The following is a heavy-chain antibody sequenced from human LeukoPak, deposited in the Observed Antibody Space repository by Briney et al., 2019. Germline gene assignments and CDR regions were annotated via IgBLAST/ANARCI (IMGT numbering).Heavy chain of an antibody. CDR1: GFTVSSNY. Sequence: NSGGSLRLSCAASGFTVSSNYMNWVRQAPGKGLEWVGRIKSKTDGGTTDYAAPVKGRFTISRDDSKTTLYLQMDSLKTEDTAVYYCTTGGGLRRGVIIGGRYYGMDVWGQGTTVTVSS. CDR2: IKSKTDGGTT. CDR3: TTGGGLRRGVIIGGRYYGMDV. V-gene: IGHV3-15*07. D-gene: IGHD3-10*01. J-gene: IGHJ6*02.